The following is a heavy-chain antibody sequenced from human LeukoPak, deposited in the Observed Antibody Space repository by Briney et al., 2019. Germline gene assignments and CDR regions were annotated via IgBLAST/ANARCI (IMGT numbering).Heavy chain of an antibody. V-gene: IGHV1-69*13. CDR1: RGTFSSYA. D-gene: IGHD6-6*01. CDR2: IIPIFGTA. CDR3: AITHFAGLVYYFDY. Sequence: ASVKVSCKASRGTFSSYAINWVRQAPGQGLEWMGGIIPIFGTANYAQKFQGRVTITADESASTAYMELSSLRSEDTAVYYCAITHFAGLVYYFDYWGQGTLVTVSS. J-gene: IGHJ4*02.